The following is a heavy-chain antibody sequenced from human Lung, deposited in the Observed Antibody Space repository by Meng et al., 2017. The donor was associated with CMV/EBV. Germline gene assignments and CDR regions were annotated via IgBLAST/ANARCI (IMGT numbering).Heavy chain of an antibody. D-gene: IGHD3-3*01. V-gene: IGHV1-2*02. Sequence: ASXXVSXKASGYTFTAYIMHWLRQAPGQGLEWMGWINPHSGGTKYAQKFQGRVTMTRDTSISTAYMELSSLRSDDTAVYYCATIGGLYYDFWNYWGQGTLVTVSS. CDR1: GYTFTAYI. J-gene: IGHJ4*02. CDR3: ATIGGLYYDFWNY. CDR2: INPHSGGT.